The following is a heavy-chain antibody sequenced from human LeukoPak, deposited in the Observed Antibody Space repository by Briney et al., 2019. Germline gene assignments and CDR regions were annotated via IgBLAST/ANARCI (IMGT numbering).Heavy chain of an antibody. D-gene: IGHD2-15*01. V-gene: IGHV1-2*02. CDR3: AREEHCSGGSCYAFDY. J-gene: IGHJ4*02. CDR1: GYTFTGYY. Sequence: ASVKVSCKASGYTFTGYYMHWVRQAPGQGLEWMGWINPNSGGTNYAQKFQGRVTMTRDTSISTAYMELSRLRSDDTAVYYCAREEHCSGGSCYAFDYWGQGTLVTVSS. CDR2: INPNSGGT.